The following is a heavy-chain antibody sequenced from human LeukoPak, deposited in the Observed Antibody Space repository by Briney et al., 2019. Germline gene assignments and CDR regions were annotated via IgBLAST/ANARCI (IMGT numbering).Heavy chain of an antibody. CDR3: VRSAFHAGSGNYYDY. V-gene: IGHV3-74*03. CDR2: IDNAGSIT. CDR1: GFTFSNYW. J-gene: IGHJ4*02. D-gene: IGHD3-22*01. Sequence: RGSLRLSCAASGFTFSNYWIHWVRQAPGKGLVWVSRIDNAGSITTYADSVKGRFTISRDNAENTLYLQMNSLRVEDTAVYYCVRSAFHAGSGNYYDYWGQGTLVTVSS.